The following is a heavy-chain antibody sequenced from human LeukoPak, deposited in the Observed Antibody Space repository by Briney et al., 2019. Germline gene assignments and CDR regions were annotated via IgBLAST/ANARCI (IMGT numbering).Heavy chain of an antibody. D-gene: IGHD3-16*02. CDR2: ISGSGGAT. Sequence: GGSPRLSCAASGFTFSSYAMSWVRQAPGKGLEWVSAISGSGGATYYADSVKGRFTISRDNSKNTLYLQMNSLGAEDTAVYYCAKEYDYVWGSYRRSFGYWGQGTLVTVSS. J-gene: IGHJ4*02. V-gene: IGHV3-23*01. CDR1: GFTFSSYA. CDR3: AKEYDYVWGSYRRSFGY.